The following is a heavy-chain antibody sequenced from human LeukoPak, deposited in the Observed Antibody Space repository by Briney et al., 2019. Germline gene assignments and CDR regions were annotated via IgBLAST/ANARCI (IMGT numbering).Heavy chain of an antibody. CDR1: GFTFSSYG. Sequence: GRSLRLSCAASGFTFSSYGMHWVRQTPGKGLEWVAVIWYDGSNKYYADSVKGRFTISRDNSKNTLYLQMNSLRAEDTAVYYCARGSLHSYDSSGPAADYWGQGTLVTVSS. CDR3: ARGSLHSYDSSGPAADY. V-gene: IGHV3-33*08. J-gene: IGHJ4*02. CDR2: IWYDGSNK. D-gene: IGHD3-22*01.